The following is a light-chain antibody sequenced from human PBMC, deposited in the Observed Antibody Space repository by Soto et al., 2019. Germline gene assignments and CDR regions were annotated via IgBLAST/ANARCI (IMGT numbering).Light chain of an antibody. Sequence: QSALTQPPSASGSPGQSVTISCTGTSSDIGGYKYVSWYQHHPGKAPKLMIYEVSKRPSGVPDRFSGSKSGNTASLTVSGLQAEDEADYYCTSYAGSNNVVFGGGTKLTVL. CDR1: SSDIGGYKY. CDR3: TSYAGSNNVV. V-gene: IGLV2-8*01. CDR2: EVS. J-gene: IGLJ2*01.